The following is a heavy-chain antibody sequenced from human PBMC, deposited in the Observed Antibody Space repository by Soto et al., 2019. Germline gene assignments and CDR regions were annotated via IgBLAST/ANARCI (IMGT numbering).Heavy chain of an antibody. V-gene: IGHV4-61*01. J-gene: IGHJ6*02. CDR3: ARRQVATIGAGYYYGMDV. Sequence: PSETLSLTCTVSGGSVSSGSYYWSWIRQPPGKGLEWIGYIYYSGSTNYNPSLKSRVTISVDTSKNQFSLKLSSVTAADTAVYYCARRQVATIGAGYYYGMDVWGQGTTVTVSS. D-gene: IGHD5-12*01. CDR2: IYYSGST. CDR1: GGSVSSGSYY.